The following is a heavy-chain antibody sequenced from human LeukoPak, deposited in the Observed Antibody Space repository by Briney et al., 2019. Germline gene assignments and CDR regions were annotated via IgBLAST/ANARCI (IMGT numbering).Heavy chain of an antibody. J-gene: IGHJ4*02. V-gene: IGHV1-18*01. CDR2: ISAYNGNT. D-gene: IGHD3-10*01. CDR3: ARDEYYGSGRYLAD. Sequence: ASVKVSCKASGYTFTSYGIGWVRQAPGQGLEWLGWISAYNGNTDYAQKLQGRVTMTTDTSTSTAYMELRSLRSDDTAVYYCARDEYYGSGRYLADWGQGTLVTVSS. CDR1: GYTFTSYG.